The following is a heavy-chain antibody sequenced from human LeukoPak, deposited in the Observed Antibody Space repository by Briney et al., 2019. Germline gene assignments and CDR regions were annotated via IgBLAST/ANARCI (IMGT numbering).Heavy chain of an antibody. D-gene: IGHD3-3*01. Sequence: GASVKVSCKASGGTFSSYAISWVRQAPGQGLEWMGRIIPILGIANYAQKFQGRVTITADKSTSTAYMELSSLRSEDTAVYYCARERGYDFWSGWDYYYYGMDVWGQGTTVTVSS. CDR1: GGTFSSYA. CDR3: ARERGYDFWSGWDYYYYGMDV. J-gene: IGHJ6*02. V-gene: IGHV1-69*04. CDR2: IIPILGIA.